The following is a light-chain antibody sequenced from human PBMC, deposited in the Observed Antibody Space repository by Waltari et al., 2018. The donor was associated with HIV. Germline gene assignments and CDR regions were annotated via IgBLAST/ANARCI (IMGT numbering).Light chain of an antibody. Sequence: DIVMTQSPDSLAVSLGERATINCKSSQSILYSSNNKNYLAWYQQKPGQPPKLLIYWASTRESGVPDRFSGSGSGTDFTLTISSLQAEDVAVYYCQQYDSTPLTFGG. V-gene: IGKV4-1*01. CDR2: WAS. CDR1: QSILYSSNNKNY. J-gene: IGKJ4*01. CDR3: QQYDSTPLT.